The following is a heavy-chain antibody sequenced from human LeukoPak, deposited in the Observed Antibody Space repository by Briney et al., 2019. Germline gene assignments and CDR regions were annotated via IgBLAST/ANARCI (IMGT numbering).Heavy chain of an antibody. V-gene: IGHV4-34*01. CDR3: ARVDTAMVNDAFDI. Sequence: SETLSLTCAVYGVSFSGYYWMWIRHPPGKGLEWIGEINHSGSTIYNPSLKTRVTISVDTSKNQFSMKLSSVTAADTAVYYGARVDTAMVNDAFDIWGQGTMVTVSS. CDR1: GVSFSGYY. D-gene: IGHD5-18*01. CDR2: INHSGST. J-gene: IGHJ3*02.